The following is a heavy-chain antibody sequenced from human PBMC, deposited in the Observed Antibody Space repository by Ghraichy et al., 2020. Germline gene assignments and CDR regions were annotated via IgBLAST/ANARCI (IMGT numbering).Heavy chain of an antibody. V-gene: IGHV4-39*01. CDR1: GGSISSSSYY. D-gene: IGHD6-19*01. CDR3: ASPPHFKYSSGWYSDY. CDR2: IYYSGST. J-gene: IGHJ4*02. Sequence: SETLSLTCTVSGGSISSSSYYWGWIRQPPGKGLEWIGSIYYSGSTYYNPSLKSRVTISVDTSKNQFSLKLSSVTAADTAVYYCASPPHFKYSSGWYSDYWGQGTLVTVSS.